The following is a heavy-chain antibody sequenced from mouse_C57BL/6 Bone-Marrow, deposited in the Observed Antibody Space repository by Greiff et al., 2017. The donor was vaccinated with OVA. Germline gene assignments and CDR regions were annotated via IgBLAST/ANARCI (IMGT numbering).Heavy chain of an antibody. D-gene: IGHD2-10*01. V-gene: IGHV1-59*01. CDR3: ARWSYH. J-gene: IGHJ2*01. Sequence: VKLKQPGAELVRPGTSVKLSCKASGYTFTSYWMHWVKQRPGQGLEWIGVIDPSDSYTNYNQKFKGKATLTVDTSSSTAYMQLSSLTSEDSAVYYCARWSYHWGQGTTLTVSS. CDR2: IDPSDSYT. CDR1: GYTFTSYW.